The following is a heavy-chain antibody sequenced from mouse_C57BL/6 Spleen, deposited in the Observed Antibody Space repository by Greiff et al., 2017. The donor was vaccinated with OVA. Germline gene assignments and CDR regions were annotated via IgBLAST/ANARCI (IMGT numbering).Heavy chain of an antibody. CDR1: GYTFTSYT. CDR2: INPSSGYT. CDR3: AQNFDY. V-gene: IGHV1-4*01. J-gene: IGHJ2*01. Sequence: QVHVKQSGAELARPGASVKMSCKASGYTFTSYTMHWVKQRPGQGLEWIGYINPSSGYTKYNQKFKDKATLTADKSSSTAYMQLSSLTSEDSAVYYCAQNFDYWGQGTTLTVSS.